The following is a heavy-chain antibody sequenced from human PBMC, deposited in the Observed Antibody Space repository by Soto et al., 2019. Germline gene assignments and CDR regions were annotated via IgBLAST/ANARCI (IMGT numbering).Heavy chain of an antibody. D-gene: IGHD1-26*01. V-gene: IGHV1-18*01. Sequence: ASVKVSCKASGNTFASHGFSWVRQAPGQGLEWMGWISGFNGQTNYALKFQGRVTLTTDTSTSTAYMELRSLRSDDTAVYFCARVDPRGVGVVRYYRGQGTLVTVSS. CDR1: GNTFASHG. J-gene: IGHJ4*01. CDR2: ISGFNGQT. CDR3: ARVDPRGVGVVRYY.